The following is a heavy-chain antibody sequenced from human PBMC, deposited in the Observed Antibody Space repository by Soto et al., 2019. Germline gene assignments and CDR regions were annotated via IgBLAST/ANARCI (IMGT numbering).Heavy chain of an antibody. Sequence: QVQLQESGPGLVKPSETLSLTCTVSGGSISSYYWSWIRQPPGKGLEWIGYIYYSGETNYNPSLQSRVTISVDTSKNQFYLKLSSVTAADTAVYYCARHLLVSIGDPWYFDLWGRGTLVTVSS. CDR3: ARHLLVSIGDPWYFDL. D-gene: IGHD3-3*02. V-gene: IGHV4-59*08. J-gene: IGHJ2*01. CDR1: GGSISSYY. CDR2: IYYSGET.